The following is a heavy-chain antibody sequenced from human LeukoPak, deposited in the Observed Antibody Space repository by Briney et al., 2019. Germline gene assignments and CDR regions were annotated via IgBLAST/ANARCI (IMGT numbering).Heavy chain of an antibody. CDR2: IYYSGST. CDR1: GGSISSYY. J-gene: IGHJ4*02. V-gene: IGHV4-59*01. CDR3: ARSGTGLLRYYFDY. Sequence: SETLSLTCTVSGGSISSYYWSWIRQPPGKGLEWMGYIYYSGSTNYNPSLKSRVTISVDTSKNQFSLKLSSVPAADTAVYYCARSGTGLLRYYFDYWGQGTLITVSS. D-gene: IGHD3-22*01.